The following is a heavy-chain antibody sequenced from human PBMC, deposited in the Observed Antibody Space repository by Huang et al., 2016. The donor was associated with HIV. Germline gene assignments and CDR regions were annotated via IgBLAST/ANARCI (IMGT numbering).Heavy chain of an antibody. V-gene: IGHV4-39*01. CDR1: GGSINTGRYY. CDR2: LYYAGKM. Sequence: QMRFQESGPGLVKPSGTLSLTCNVSGGSINTGRYYWGWIRQPPGKGLEWVGRLYYAGKMHYELSLKGRLTMAADTSKNQFSLNLSSVTAADTAIYYCARNHDFWRGRMVAISYFDVWGRGTLVTVAS. CDR3: ARNHDFWRGRMVAISYFDV. J-gene: IGHJ2*01. D-gene: IGHD3-3*01.